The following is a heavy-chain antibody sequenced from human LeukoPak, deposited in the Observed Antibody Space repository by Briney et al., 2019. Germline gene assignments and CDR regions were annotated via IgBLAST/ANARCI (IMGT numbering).Heavy chain of an antibody. Sequence: GGSLRLSCAASGFTCSNHWMHWVRQVPGKGLIWVSRINKDGSTTDYADSVKGRFTISRDNAKNTLFLQMSSLRAEDTALYYCAREVAATGRYYEYWGQGTLVTVSS. CDR1: GFTCSNHW. D-gene: IGHD5-12*01. J-gene: IGHJ4*02. CDR2: INKDGSTT. CDR3: AREVAATGRYYEY. V-gene: IGHV3-74*01.